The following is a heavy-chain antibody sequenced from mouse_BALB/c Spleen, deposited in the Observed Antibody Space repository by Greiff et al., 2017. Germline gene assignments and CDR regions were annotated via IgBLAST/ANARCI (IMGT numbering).Heavy chain of an antibody. V-gene: IGHV2-6-7*01. D-gene: IGHD1-2*01. CDR1: GFSLTGYG. Sequence: VQRVESGPGLVAPSQSLSITCTVSGFSLTGYGVTWVRQPPGKGLEWLGMIWGDGSTDYNSALKSRLSISKDNSKSQVFLKMNSLQTDDTARYYCARDHYYGSPWFADWGQGTLVTVSA. CDR2: IWGDGST. J-gene: IGHJ3*01. CDR3: ARDHYYGSPWFAD.